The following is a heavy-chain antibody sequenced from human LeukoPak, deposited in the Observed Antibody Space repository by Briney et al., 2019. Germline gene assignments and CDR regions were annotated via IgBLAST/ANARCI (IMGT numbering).Heavy chain of an antibody. J-gene: IGHJ6*02. D-gene: IGHD3-22*01. CDR2: LSTNSSNI. CDR3: ARGGSGYGDYYYFYGMDV. V-gene: IGHV3-48*02. CDR1: GFTFSTYA. Sequence: GGSLRLSCAASGFTFSTYAMNWVRQAPGKGLEWVSYLSTNSSNIYYADSVKGRFTISRDNAKNSLYLQMNSLRDEDTAVYYCARGGSGYGDYYYFYGMDVWGQGTTVTVSS.